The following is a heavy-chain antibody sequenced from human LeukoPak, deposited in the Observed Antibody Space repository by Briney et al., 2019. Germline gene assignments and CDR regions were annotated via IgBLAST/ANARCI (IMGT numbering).Heavy chain of an antibody. D-gene: IGHD4-17*01. CDR1: GFTFSSYW. CDR3: AKYIKNYGVFDY. J-gene: IGHJ4*02. Sequence: GGSLRLSCAASGFTFSSYWMHWVRQTPGKGLVWVSRINSDGSSTSYADSVKGRFTISRDNAKNTLYLQMNSLRDEDTAVYYCAKYIKNYGVFDYWGQGTLVTVSS. CDR2: INSDGSST. V-gene: IGHV3-74*01.